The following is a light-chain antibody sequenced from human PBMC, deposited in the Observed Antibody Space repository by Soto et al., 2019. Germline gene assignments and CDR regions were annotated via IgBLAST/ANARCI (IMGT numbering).Light chain of an antibody. CDR3: LQVANLPRT. Sequence: DIQMTQSPSSVSASVGDTVTITCRASQDINSRLAWFQQQPGRPPKYVIQAATMLQSGFPSRFAGSGSGTDFTLTIHTLQPEDSATYYCLQVANLPRTFGQGNKVDXK. CDR2: AAT. CDR1: QDINSR. V-gene: IGKV1-12*01. J-gene: IGKJ1*01.